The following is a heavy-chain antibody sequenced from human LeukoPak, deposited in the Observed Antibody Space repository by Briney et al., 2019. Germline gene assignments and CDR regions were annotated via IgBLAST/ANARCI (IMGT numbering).Heavy chain of an antibody. CDR2: TYYRSKWFN. Sequence: SQTLSLTCAISGDSVSSNSAAWNWIRQSPSRGLEWLGRTYYRSKWFNDYAVSVKSRITINPDTSKNQFSLQLNSVTPEDTAVYYCARVPHTAMVRWEYYFDYWGQGTLVTVSS. D-gene: IGHD5-18*01. CDR1: GDSVSSNSAA. CDR3: ARVPHTAMVRWEYYFDY. V-gene: IGHV6-1*01. J-gene: IGHJ4*02.